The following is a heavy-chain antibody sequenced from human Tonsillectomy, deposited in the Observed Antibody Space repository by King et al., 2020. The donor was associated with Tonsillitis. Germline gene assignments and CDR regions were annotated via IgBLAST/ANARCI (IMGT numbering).Heavy chain of an antibody. CDR3: ARGGSSSSLNYYYGMDV. V-gene: IGHV1-2*02. CDR1: GYTFTGYY. Sequence: VQLVESGAEVKKPGASVKVSCKASGYTFTGYYMDWVRQAPGQGLEWMAWINPNSGGTNYAQKFQGRVTMTRDTSINTAYMGLRRLRSDATAVYYCARGGSSSSLNYYYGMDVWGQGTTVTVSS. J-gene: IGHJ6*02. D-gene: IGHD6-13*01. CDR2: INPNSGGT.